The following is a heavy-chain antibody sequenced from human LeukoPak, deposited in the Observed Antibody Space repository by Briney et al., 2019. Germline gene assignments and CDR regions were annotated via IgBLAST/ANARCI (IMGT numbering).Heavy chain of an antibody. CDR2: INSDGSST. CDR1: GFTFSSYW. V-gene: IGHV3-74*01. Sequence: GGSLRLSSAASGFTFSSYWMHWVRQAPGKGLVWVSRINSDGSSTSYADSVKGRFTISRDNAKNTLYLQMNSLRAEDTAVYYCARVIGDYGIYYYYYMDVWGKGTTVTVSS. D-gene: IGHD4-17*01. J-gene: IGHJ6*03. CDR3: ARVIGDYGIYYYYYMDV.